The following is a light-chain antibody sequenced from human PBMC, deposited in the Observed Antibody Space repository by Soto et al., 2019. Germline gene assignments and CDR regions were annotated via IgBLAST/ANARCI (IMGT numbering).Light chain of an antibody. V-gene: IGLV2-23*02. CDR1: NSDVGSYNL. CDR2: EVD. Sequence: QSVLTQPASVSGSPGQSITISCTGTNSDVGSYNLVSWYQQHPGKAPKLIIYEVDKRPSGVSNRFSGSKSGTTASLTLSGLQTDDEADCYCCSFAGTSTYWVFGGGTKLTVL. J-gene: IGLJ3*02. CDR3: CSFAGTSTYWV.